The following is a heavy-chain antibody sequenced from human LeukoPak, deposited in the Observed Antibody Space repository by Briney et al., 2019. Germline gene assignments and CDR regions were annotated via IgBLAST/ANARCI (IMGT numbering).Heavy chain of an antibody. J-gene: IGHJ4*02. D-gene: IGHD5-18*01. Sequence: GGSLRLSCAASGFTFNSYSMNWVRQAPGKGLEWVSSISSSSSSIYYAVSVKGRFTISRDNAKNSLYLQMNSLRAEDTAVYYCARASGDIVETATMGSYWGQGTLVTVSS. V-gene: IGHV3-21*01. CDR2: ISSSSSSI. CDR3: ARASGDIVETATMGSY. CDR1: GFTFNSYS.